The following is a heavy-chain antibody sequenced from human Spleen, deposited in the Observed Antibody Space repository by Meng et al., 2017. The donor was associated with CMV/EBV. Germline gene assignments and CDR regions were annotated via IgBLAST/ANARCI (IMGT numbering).Heavy chain of an antibody. CDR3: ARVSSWTYYSDY. J-gene: IGHJ4*02. D-gene: IGHD6-13*01. CDR1: GGSFSGYY. CDR2: INHSGST. Sequence: SETLSLTCAVYGGSFSGYYWSWIRQPPGKGLEWIGEINHSGSTNHNPSLKSRVTISVDTSKNQFSLKLSSVTAADTAVYYCARVSSWTYYSDYWGQGTLVTVSS. V-gene: IGHV4-34*01.